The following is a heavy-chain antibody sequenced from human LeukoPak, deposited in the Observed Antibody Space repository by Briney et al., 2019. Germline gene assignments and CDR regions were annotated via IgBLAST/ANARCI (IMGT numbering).Heavy chain of an antibody. CDR3: ARDATGEWELLNWFDP. D-gene: IGHD1-26*01. CDR2: ISSSSSTI. Sequence: GGSLRLSCVGSGFTFSDYAIHWVRQAPGKGLEWVSYISSSSSTIYYADSVKGRFTISRDNAKNSLYLQMNSLRAEDTAVYYCARDATGEWELLNWFDPWGQGTLVTVSS. J-gene: IGHJ5*02. V-gene: IGHV3-48*01. CDR1: GFTFSDYA.